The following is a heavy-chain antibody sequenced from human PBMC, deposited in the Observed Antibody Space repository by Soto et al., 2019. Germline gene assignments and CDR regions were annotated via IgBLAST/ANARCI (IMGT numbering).Heavy chain of an antibody. D-gene: IGHD3-22*01. V-gene: IGHV1-69*12. CDR3: AKARGYYDSSGYYGEAFDL. Sequence: QVQLVQSGAEVKKPGSSVKVSCKASGGTFSSYAISWVRQAPGPGLEWMGGIIPIFGTANYAQKFQGRVTITADESTSTAYMELSGLRTEDTAVYYCAKARGYYDSSGYYGEAFDLWGRGTTVTVSS. CDR1: GGTFSSYA. CDR2: IIPIFGTA. J-gene: IGHJ3*01.